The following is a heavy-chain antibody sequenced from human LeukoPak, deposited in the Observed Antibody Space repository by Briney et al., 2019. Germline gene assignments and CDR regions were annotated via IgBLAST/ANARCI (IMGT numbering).Heavy chain of an antibody. D-gene: IGHD3-22*01. J-gene: IGHJ4*02. V-gene: IGHV3-30*01. CDR1: GFTFSSYA. CDR3: ARATRMIVVVITTGIDY. Sequence: GGSLRLSCAASGFTFSSYAMHWVRQAPGEGLEWVAVISYDGSNKYYADSVKGRFTISGDNSKNTLYLQMNSLRAEDTAVYYCARATRMIVVVITTGIDYWGQGTLVTVSS. CDR2: ISYDGSNK.